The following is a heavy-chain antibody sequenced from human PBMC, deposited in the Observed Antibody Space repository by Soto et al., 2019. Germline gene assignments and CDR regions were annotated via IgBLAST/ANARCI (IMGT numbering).Heavy chain of an antibody. CDR1: GFTFSSYG. J-gene: IGHJ4*02. CDR3: AKVSHRGGSYLNDFDY. V-gene: IGHV3-30*18. D-gene: IGHD1-26*01. CDR2: ISYDGSNK. Sequence: PGGSLRLSCAASGFTFSSYGMHWVRQAPGKGLEWVAVISYDGSNKYYADSVKGRFTISRDNSKNTLYLQMNSLRAEDTAVYYCAKVSHRGGSYLNDFDYSGQGTLVTVSS.